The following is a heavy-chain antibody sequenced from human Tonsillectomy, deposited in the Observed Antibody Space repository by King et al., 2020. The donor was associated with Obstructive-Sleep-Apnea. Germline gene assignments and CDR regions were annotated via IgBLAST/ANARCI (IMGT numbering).Heavy chain of an antibody. Sequence: VQLQESGPGLVKPSQTLSLTCTVSGGSISSDGYYWSWIRQLPGKGLEWIVYIYDSGSTYCYPSLKSRVTISIDTSKNQFSLKLSPLTAADTAVYYCAREGEGAFDIWGQGTMVTVSS. CDR3: AREGEGAFDI. CDR1: GGSISSDGYY. D-gene: IGHD3-16*01. J-gene: IGHJ3*02. V-gene: IGHV4-31*03. CDR2: IYDSGST.